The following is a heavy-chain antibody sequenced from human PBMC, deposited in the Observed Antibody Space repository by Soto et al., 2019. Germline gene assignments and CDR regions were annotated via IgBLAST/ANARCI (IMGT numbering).Heavy chain of an antibody. V-gene: IGHV3-30*18. D-gene: IGHD6-19*01. Sequence: PGGSLRLSCAASGFTFSSYGMHLVRQAPGKGLEWVAVISYDGSNKYYADSVKGRFTISRDNSKNTLYLQMNSLRAEDTAVYYCAKFSLEVAVAGTNDAFDIWGQGTMVTVSS. J-gene: IGHJ3*02. CDR1: GFTFSSYG. CDR3: AKFSLEVAVAGTNDAFDI. CDR2: ISYDGSNK.